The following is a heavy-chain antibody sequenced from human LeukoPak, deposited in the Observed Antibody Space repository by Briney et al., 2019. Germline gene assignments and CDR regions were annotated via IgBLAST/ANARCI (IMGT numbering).Heavy chain of an antibody. D-gene: IGHD6-6*01. V-gene: IGHV1-69*13. CDR3: ATRLEYSSSPDAP. CDR2: IIPIFGTA. CDR1: GYTFTSYD. J-gene: IGHJ5*02. Sequence: SVKVSCEASGYTFTSYDINWVRQATGQGLEWMGGIIPIFGTANYAQKFQGRVTITADESTSTAYMELSSLRSEDTAVYYCATRLEYSSSPDAPWGQGTLVTVSS.